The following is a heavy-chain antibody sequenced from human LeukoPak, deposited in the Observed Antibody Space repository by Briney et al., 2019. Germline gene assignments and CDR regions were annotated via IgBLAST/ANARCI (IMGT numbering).Heavy chain of an antibody. CDR3: ARAPTHSSGPQGYYGMDV. D-gene: IGHD6-19*01. CDR2: IYPGDSDT. Sequence: GESLKISCKGSGYSFTSYWIGWVRQMPGKGLEWMGIIYPGDSDTRYSPSFQGQVTISADKSISTAYLQWSSLKASDTAMYYCARAPTHSSGPQGYYGMDVWGQGTTVTVSS. V-gene: IGHV5-51*01. CDR1: GYSFTSYW. J-gene: IGHJ6*02.